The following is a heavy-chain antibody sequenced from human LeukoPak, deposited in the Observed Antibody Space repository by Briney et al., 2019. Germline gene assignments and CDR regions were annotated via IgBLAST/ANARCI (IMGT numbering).Heavy chain of an antibody. CDR1: GFTFSSYE. CDR3: ARDPYSGSYGNYYYYFMDV. CDR2: ITSGSSYR. V-gene: IGHV3-21*01. D-gene: IGHD1-26*01. J-gene: IGHJ6*03. Sequence: GGSLRLSCAASGFTFSSYEMNWVRQAPGKGLEWVSSITSGSSYRFYADSVKGRFTISRDNAKNSPYLQMNSLRAEDTAVYYCARDPYSGSYGNYYYYFMDVWGKGTTVTISS.